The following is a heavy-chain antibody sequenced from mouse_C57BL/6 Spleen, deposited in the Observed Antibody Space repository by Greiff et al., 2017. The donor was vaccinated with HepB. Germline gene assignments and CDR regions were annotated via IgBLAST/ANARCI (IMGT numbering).Heavy chain of an antibody. J-gene: IGHJ4*01. V-gene: IGHV1-50*01. CDR1: GYTFTSYW. CDR2: IDPSDSYT. Sequence: QVQLKESGAELVKPGASVKLSCKASGYTFTSYWMQWVKQRPGQGLEWIGEIDPSDSYTNYNQKFKGKATLTVDTSSSTAYMQLSSLTSEDSAVYYCARSSSGYGGAMDYWGQGTSVTVSS. D-gene: IGHD3-2*02. CDR3: ARSSSGYGGAMDY.